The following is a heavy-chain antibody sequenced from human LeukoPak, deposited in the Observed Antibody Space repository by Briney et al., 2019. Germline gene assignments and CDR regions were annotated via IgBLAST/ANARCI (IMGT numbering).Heavy chain of an antibody. J-gene: IGHJ4*02. CDR2: IYSGAAT. CDR3: ATHDTSGYYKFDS. V-gene: IGHV3-53*01. CDR1: GFAVSRKY. Sequence: GGSLRLSCAASGFAVSRKYMSWVRQAPGKGLEWVSVIYSGAATYYADSVKGRFTISRDNSKNTLYLQMNNLRVEDTAIYYCATHDTSGYYKFDSWGQGTLVTVSS. D-gene: IGHD3-22*01.